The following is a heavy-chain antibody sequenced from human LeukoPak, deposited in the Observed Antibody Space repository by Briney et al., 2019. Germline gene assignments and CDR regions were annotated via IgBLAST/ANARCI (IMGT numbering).Heavy chain of an antibody. Sequence: PGGSLRLSCAASGFTFGSYAMSWVRQAPGKGLEWGSSISGSGGHTYYAGSVKGGFTISRDHSKNPLYLQMHSLRAEDTAVYYCAKDFLLYPSRTYFDYWGQGTLVTVSS. CDR2: ISGSGGHT. D-gene: IGHD2-8*01. V-gene: IGHV3-23*01. CDR1: GFTFGSYA. J-gene: IGHJ4*02. CDR3: AKDFLLYPSRTYFDY.